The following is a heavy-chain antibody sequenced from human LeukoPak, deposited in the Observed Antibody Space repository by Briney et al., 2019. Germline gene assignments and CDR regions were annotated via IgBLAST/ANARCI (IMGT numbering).Heavy chain of an antibody. V-gene: IGHV3-48*03. D-gene: IGHD3-10*02. Sequence: GGSLRLSCAASGFTFSSYEMNWVRQAPGKGLEWVSYISSSGSTIYYADSVKGRFTISRDNAKNSLYLQMNSLRAEDTAVYYCAELGITVIGGVWGKGTTATISS. CDR1: GFTFSSYE. CDR3: AELGITVIGGV. CDR2: ISSSGSTI. J-gene: IGHJ6*04.